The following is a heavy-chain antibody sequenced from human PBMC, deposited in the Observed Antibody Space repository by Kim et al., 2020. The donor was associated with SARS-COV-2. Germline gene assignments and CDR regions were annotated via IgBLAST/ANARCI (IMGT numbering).Heavy chain of an antibody. Sequence: ASVKVSCKASGYTFMSYGISWVRQAPGQGLEWMAWISTYKGDTNYAQKLLGRVTMTTDTSTSTAYMELRSLRSDDTAVYYCARDLYYDILTGYWNDAFDIGGKGTMVTVSS. CDR1: GYTFMSYG. V-gene: IGHV1-18*01. D-gene: IGHD3-9*01. J-gene: IGHJ3*02. CDR2: ISTYKGDT. CDR3: ARDLYYDILTGYWNDAFDI.